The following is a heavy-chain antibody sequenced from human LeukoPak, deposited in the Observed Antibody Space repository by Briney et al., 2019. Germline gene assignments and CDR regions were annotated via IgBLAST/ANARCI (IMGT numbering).Heavy chain of an antibody. D-gene: IGHD2-15*01. Sequence: GGSLRLSCAASGFTFSSYAMHWVRQAPGKGLEWVAVISYDGSNKYYADSVKGRFTISRDNSKNTLYLQMNSLRAEDTAVYYCARAMARDLMLHDYWGQGTLVTVSS. CDR2: ISYDGSNK. CDR3: ARAMARDLMLHDY. V-gene: IGHV3-30-3*01. CDR1: GFTFSSYA. J-gene: IGHJ4*02.